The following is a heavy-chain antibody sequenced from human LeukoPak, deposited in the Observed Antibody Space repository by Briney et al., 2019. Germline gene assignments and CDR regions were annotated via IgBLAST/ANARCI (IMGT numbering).Heavy chain of an antibody. CDR3: AQGDIVATFHFDY. D-gene: IGHD5-12*01. CDR2: ISGSGGST. J-gene: IGHJ4*02. CDR1: GFTFSSYA. Sequence: PGGSLRLSCAASGFTFSSYAMSWVRQAPGKGLEWVSAISGSGGSTYYADSVKGRFTISRDNSKNTLYLQMNSLRAEDTAVYYCAQGDIVATFHFDYWGQGTLVTVSS. V-gene: IGHV3-23*01.